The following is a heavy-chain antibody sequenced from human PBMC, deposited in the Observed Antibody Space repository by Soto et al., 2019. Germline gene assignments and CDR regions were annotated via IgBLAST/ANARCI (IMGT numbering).Heavy chain of an antibody. J-gene: IGHJ5*02. Sequence: GGSLRLSCAASGFTFSSYNMNWVRQAPGKGLEWVSYISSGTSTIYYADSVKGRFTISRDNAKNSLYLQMNSLRAEDTAVYYCATEGDSSGWYNWLDPWGQGTLVTVSS. CDR2: ISSGTSTI. D-gene: IGHD3-22*01. CDR3: ATEGDSSGWYNWLDP. V-gene: IGHV3-48*01. CDR1: GFTFSSYN.